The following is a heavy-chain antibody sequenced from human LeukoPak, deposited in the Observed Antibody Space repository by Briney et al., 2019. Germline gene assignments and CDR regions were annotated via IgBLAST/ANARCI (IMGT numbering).Heavy chain of an antibody. CDR2: IYWSGRT. Sequence: SETLSLTCTVSGGSIRSYYWSWIRQPPGKGPEWIGYIYWSGRTHYNPSLKSRVTISVDTSKNEFSLKLNSVTAADTAVYYCARGWLEQLFDSWGQGTLVTVSS. CDR3: ARGWLEQLFDS. D-gene: IGHD5-24*01. CDR1: GGSIRSYY. J-gene: IGHJ4*02. V-gene: IGHV4-59*01.